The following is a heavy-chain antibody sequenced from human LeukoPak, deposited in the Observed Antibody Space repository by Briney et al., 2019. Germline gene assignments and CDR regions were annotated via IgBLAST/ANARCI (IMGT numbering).Heavy chain of an antibody. Sequence: GWSLRLSCAASGFTFRSCAMSWVRQAAGKGLEGVSAIRGSGSSTYYADSVKGRFSISSDNSKNMLYHQINRLRAHDKAVHNCAKGSRGDCGSGRYLYFDYWGQGTLVTVSS. CDR3: AKGSRGDCGSGRYLYFDY. V-gene: IGHV3-23*01. CDR2: IRGSGSST. D-gene: IGHD3-10*01. CDR1: GFTFRSCA. J-gene: IGHJ4*02.